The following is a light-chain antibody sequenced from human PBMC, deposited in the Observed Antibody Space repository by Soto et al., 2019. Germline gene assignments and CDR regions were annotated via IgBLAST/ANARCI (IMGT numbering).Light chain of an antibody. V-gene: IGKV1-39*01. CDR2: AAS. CDR1: QSISTY. Sequence: DIQMTQSPSSLSASVGDRVTITCRVSQSISTYLNWYQQKPGKAPKLLIYAASSLQSGVPSGFSDSGSGTDFTLTISSLQPEDFATYYCQQRYSTPLTFGGGTKVEIK. CDR3: QQRYSTPLT. J-gene: IGKJ4*01.